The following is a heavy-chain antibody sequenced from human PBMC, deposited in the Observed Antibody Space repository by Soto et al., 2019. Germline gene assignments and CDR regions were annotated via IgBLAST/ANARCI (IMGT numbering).Heavy chain of an antibody. D-gene: IGHD1-26*01. J-gene: IGHJ3*02. Sequence: EVQLVESGGGLVQPGRSLRLSCAASGFTFGDYAMHWVRQAPGKGLEWVSGISWNSGNIGYADSVKGRFTISRDNAKNSLYLQMNSLSGEDTAFYYCAKDRYSGGYADAFDIWGQGTMVTVSS. V-gene: IGHV3-9*01. CDR3: AKDRYSGGYADAFDI. CDR2: ISWNSGNI. CDR1: GFTFGDYA.